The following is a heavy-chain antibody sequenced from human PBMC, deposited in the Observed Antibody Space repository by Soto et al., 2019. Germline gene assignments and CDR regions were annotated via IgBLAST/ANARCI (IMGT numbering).Heavy chain of an antibody. Sequence: PGGSMRLCCAASGFPFNKSAMQRVRQAPGKGLEWVALISYDGFNKYSADSVKGRFTISRDDFENTVDLQMNNLRPEDTAVYYCARGNSDYYERGAIRNWCQGALVTVSS. CDR1: GFPFNKSA. V-gene: IGHV3-30-3*01. CDR3: ARGNSDYYERGAIRN. J-gene: IGHJ4*02. CDR2: ISYDGFNK. D-gene: IGHD3-22*01.